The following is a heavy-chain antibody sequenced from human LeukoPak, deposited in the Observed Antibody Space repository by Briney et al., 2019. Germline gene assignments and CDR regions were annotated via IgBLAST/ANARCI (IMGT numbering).Heavy chain of an antibody. V-gene: IGHV4-61*02. J-gene: IGHJ4*02. CDR2: IYTSGCT. CDR3: AREIRAVAGKLRGQYFDY. Sequence: SQTLSLNCTVSGCSISSVSYYWRSTRQPPEKRLEWIGRIYTSGCTNYNPSLRSRVTISVDTSKNQFSLKLSSVTAADTAVYYCAREIRAVAGKLRGQYFDYWGQGTLVTVSA. CDR1: GCSISSVSYY. D-gene: IGHD6-19*01.